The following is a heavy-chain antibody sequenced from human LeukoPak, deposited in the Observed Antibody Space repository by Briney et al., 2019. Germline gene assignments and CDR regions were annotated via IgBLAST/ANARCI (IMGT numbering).Heavy chain of an antibody. CDR3: ASGYHYYYYYMDV. CDR2: INPSGGST. J-gene: IGHJ6*03. Sequence: ASVKVSCKASGYTFTSYYMLWVRQAPGQGLEWMGIINPSGGSTGYAQKFQGRVTMTRDMSTSTVYMEPSSLRSEDTAVYYCASGYHYYYYYMDVWGKGTTVTVSS. V-gene: IGHV1-46*01. CDR1: GYTFTSYY. D-gene: IGHD3-22*01.